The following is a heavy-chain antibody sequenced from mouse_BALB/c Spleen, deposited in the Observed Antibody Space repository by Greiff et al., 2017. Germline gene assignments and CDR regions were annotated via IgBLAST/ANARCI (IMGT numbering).Heavy chain of an antibody. CDR3: ARVGYDVGPVAY. Sequence: EVHLVESGGGLVKPGGSLKLSCAASGFTFSSYAMSWVRQSPEKRLEWVAEISSGGSYTYYPDTVTGRFTISRDNAKNTLYLEMSSLRSEDTAMYYCARVGYDVGPVAYWGQGTLVTVSA. J-gene: IGHJ3*01. CDR2: ISSGGSYT. V-gene: IGHV5-9-4*01. D-gene: IGHD2-2*01. CDR1: GFTFSSYA.